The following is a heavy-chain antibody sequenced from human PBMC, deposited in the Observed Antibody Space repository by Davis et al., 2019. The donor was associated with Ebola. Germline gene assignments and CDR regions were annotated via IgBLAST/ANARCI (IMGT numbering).Heavy chain of an antibody. Sequence: PGGSLRLSCDVNYGSVSGHYWSWIRQSPWRGLEWIGEINERGITNYNPSLKHRVIISIDTSKNQFSLNLQSVTAANTAIYFCARSKETSTATFNLWGQGTLVTVSS. J-gene: IGHJ5*02. CDR2: INERGIT. D-gene: IGHD5-24*01. CDR3: ARSKETSTATFNL. CDR1: YGSVSGHY. V-gene: IGHV4-34*01.